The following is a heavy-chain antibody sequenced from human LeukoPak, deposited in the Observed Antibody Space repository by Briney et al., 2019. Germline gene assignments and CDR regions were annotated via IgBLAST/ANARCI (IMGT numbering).Heavy chain of an antibody. Sequence: PGESLQISRRGSGSSFTSYWISWVRQMPGKGLEWMGRIDPSDSYTNYSPSFQGHVTISADKSISTAYLQWSSLKASDTAMYYCARHEMHRLGELSLDYGMDVWGQGTTVTVSS. CDR1: GSSFTSYW. V-gene: IGHV5-10-1*01. J-gene: IGHJ6*02. CDR3: ARHEMHRLGELSLDYGMDV. CDR2: IDPSDSYT. D-gene: IGHD3-16*02.